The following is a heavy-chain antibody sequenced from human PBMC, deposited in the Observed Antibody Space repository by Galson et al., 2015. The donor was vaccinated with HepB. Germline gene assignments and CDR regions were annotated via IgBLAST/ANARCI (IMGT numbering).Heavy chain of an antibody. CDR2: INPIFGTQ. V-gene: IGHV1-69*06. J-gene: IGHJ4*02. CDR3: ATNAARGIFFEF. D-gene: IGHD3-10*01. Sequence: SVKVSCKASGDILSRFPASWVRQAPGQGPEWVGEINPIFGTQNYAQKFQGRVTVGADKSTSTVYMELSGLRSEDTAVYYCATNAARGIFFEFWGQGTLITVSS. CDR1: GDILSRFP.